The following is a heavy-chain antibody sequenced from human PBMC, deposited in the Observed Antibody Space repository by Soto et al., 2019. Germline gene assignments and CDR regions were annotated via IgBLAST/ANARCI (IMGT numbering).Heavy chain of an antibody. CDR1: GFPFDNYA. D-gene: IGHD3-22*01. CDR2: ISGGSPKE. J-gene: IGHJ4*02. CDR3: AKARDSGSYRPFDH. V-gene: IGHV3-23*01. Sequence: GGSLRLSCEASGFPFDNYAMSWVRQAPGKGLEWVSAISGGSPKEFYAESVKGRFTISRDNPKDTLFLQMNGLRAEDTAVYYCAKARDSGSYRPFDHWGPGTLVTVSS.